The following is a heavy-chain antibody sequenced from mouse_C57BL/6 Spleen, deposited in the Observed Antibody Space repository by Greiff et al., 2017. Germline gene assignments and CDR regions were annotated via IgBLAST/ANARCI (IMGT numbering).Heavy chain of an antibody. CDR2: IDPETGGT. CDR1: GYTFTDYE. D-gene: IGHD1-1*01. J-gene: IGHJ2*01. CDR3: TRHYSLDYFDY. Sequence: QVQLQQSGAELVRPGASVTLSCKASGYTFTDYEMHWVKQTPVHGLEWIGAIDPETGGTAYNQKFKGKARLTADKSSSTAYMELRSLTSEDSAVYYCTRHYSLDYFDYWGQGTTLTVSS. V-gene: IGHV1-15*01.